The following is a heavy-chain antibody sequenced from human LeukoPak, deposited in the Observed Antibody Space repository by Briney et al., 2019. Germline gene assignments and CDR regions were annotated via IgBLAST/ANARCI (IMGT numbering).Heavy chain of an antibody. Sequence: ASVKVSCKASGYTFTSYYMHWVRQAPGQGLEWMGIINPSGGSTSYAQKFQGRVTITADKSTSTAYMELSSLRSEDTAVYYCASLPSYDYSSTWGQGTLVTVSS. D-gene: IGHD4-4*01. CDR1: GYTFTSYY. J-gene: IGHJ5*02. CDR3: ASLPSYDYSST. V-gene: IGHV1-46*01. CDR2: INPSGGST.